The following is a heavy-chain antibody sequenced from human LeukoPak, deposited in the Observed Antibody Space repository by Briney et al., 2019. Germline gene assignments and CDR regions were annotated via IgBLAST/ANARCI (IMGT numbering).Heavy chain of an antibody. CDR2: ISNDGSNK. CDR1: GFIFSNYA. CDR3: AAKAAAVGLNWFDP. V-gene: IGHV3-30*04. Sequence: GGSLRLSCSASGFIFSNYAMHWVRQAPGKGLEWVAVISNDGSNKYYADSVKGRFTIPRDNSKNTLYLQMNTLRVEDTAEYYCAAKAAAVGLNWFDPWGQGTLVTVSS. D-gene: IGHD6-13*01. J-gene: IGHJ5*02.